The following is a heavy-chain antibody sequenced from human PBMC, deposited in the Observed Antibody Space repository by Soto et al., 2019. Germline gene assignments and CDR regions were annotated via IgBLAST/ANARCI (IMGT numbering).Heavy chain of an antibody. D-gene: IGHD1-1*01. Sequence: QVQLQESGPGLVKLSETLALTCNVSGGSISNYYWNWIRQPPGKRLEWIGYISDSGSTKYNPSLMSRVTISADMSKNQVSRKVKSVAAADTVIYYCARARLVGLTTWDYFDYWGQGTLVTLYS. CDR2: ISDSGST. CDR3: ARARLVGLTTWDYFDY. V-gene: IGHV4-59*01. J-gene: IGHJ4*02. CDR1: GGSISNYY.